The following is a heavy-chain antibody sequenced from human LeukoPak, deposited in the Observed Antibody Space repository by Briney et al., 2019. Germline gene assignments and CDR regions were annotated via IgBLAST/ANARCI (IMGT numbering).Heavy chain of an antibody. V-gene: IGHV3-23*01. CDR2: ISGSGGST. CDR3: AKDLGWLRFKGLDY. Sequence: GGSLRLSCAASGFTFSSYAMSWVRQAPGKGLEWVSAISGSGGSTYYADSVKGWFTISRDNSKNTLYLQMNSLRAEDTAVYYCAKDLGWLRFKGLDYWGQGTLVTVSS. D-gene: IGHD5-12*01. J-gene: IGHJ4*02. CDR1: GFTFSSYA.